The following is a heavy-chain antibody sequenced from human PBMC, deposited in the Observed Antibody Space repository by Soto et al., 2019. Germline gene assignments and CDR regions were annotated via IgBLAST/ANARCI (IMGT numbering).Heavy chain of an antibody. V-gene: IGHV3-74*01. CDR2: IDWDRRTA. J-gene: IGHJ4*02. D-gene: IGHD2-2*03. CDR3: AGELDSFDY. CDR1: GFTFSRNY. Sequence: GGSLRLSCAASGFTFSRNYIHWVRQAPGKGLVWVSHIDWDRRTARYADSVEGRFTISRDNAQNTVYLQMNGLRAEDTGIYYCAGELDSFDYWGQGTLVTVSS.